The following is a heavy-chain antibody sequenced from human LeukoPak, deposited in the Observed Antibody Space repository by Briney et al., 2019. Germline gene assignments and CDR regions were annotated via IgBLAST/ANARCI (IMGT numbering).Heavy chain of an antibody. CDR3: AKDSFGALEY. J-gene: IGHJ4*02. V-gene: IGHV3-23*01. D-gene: IGHD3-3*01. Sequence: PGGSLRLSCAASDFTFSSYAMNWVRQAPGKGLEWVSGISGSGGTTYYADSVKGRVTISRDNAKNSLYLQMNSLRAEDTALYYCAKDSFGALEYWGQGTLVTVSS. CDR1: DFTFSSYA. CDR2: ISGSGGTT.